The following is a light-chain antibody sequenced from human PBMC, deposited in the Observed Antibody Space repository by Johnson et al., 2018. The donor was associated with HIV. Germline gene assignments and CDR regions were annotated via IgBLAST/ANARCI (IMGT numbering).Light chain of an antibody. Sequence: QSVLTQPPSVSAAPGQRVTISCSGSSFNIGINFVSWYQQVPGTAPKLLICESNKRPSGIPNRFSGSKSGTSATLDITGLQTGDEADYYCGTWDSSLSAHYVFGTGTKITVL. V-gene: IGLV1-51*02. CDR3: GTWDSSLSAHYV. J-gene: IGLJ1*01. CDR1: SFNIGINF. CDR2: ESN.